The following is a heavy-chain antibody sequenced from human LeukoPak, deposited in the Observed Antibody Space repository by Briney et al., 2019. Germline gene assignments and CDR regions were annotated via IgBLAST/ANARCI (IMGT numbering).Heavy chain of an antibody. Sequence: SQTLSLTCTVSGGSISSGGYSWSWIRQHPGKGLEWIGYIYYSGSTYYNPSLKSRVTISVDTSKNQFSLKLSSVTAADTAVYYCARPRRNYNHDAFDIWGQGTMVTVSS. CDR1: GGSISSGGYS. CDR2: IYYSGST. D-gene: IGHD1-7*01. V-gene: IGHV4-31*03. J-gene: IGHJ3*02. CDR3: ARPRRNYNHDAFDI.